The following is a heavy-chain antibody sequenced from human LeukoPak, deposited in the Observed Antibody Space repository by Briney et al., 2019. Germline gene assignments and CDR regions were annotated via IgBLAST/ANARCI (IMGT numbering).Heavy chain of an antibody. D-gene: IGHD6-19*01. CDR2: SKNDGRST. CDR3: ARAGYSSGWYSFDY. CDR1: GFIFSTYG. J-gene: IGHJ4*02. V-gene: IGHV3-74*01. Sequence: PGGSLRLSCAASGFIFSTYGMHWVRQAPGKGLVWVSRSKNDGRSTSYADSVKGRFTISRDSAKNTLFLQMDSLRAEDTAVYYCARAGYSSGWYSFDYWGQGTLVTVSS.